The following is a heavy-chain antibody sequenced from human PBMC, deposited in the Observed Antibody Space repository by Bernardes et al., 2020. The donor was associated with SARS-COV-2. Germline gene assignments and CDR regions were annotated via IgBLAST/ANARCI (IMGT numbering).Heavy chain of an antibody. CDR3: ARGFSAAAG. Sequence: GGSLRLSCAASGFTFSSYEMNWVRQAPGKGPEWVSYISSGGSSRYYADSVKGRFTISRDNAKNSLYLQMDSLRAEDTALYYCARGFSAAAGWGQGTLVTVSS. D-gene: IGHD6-13*01. V-gene: IGHV3-48*03. CDR2: ISSGGSSR. J-gene: IGHJ4*02. CDR1: GFTFSSYE.